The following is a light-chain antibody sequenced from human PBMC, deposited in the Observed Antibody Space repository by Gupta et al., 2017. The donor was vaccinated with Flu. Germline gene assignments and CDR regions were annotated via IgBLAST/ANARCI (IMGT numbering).Light chain of an antibody. J-gene: IGKJ2*03. CDR1: QSVSST. V-gene: IGKV3-15*01. CDR2: GAS. Sequence: EIVMPHSPAPLSVSPGERATLSCRASQSVSSTLARYQQKPGQAPRRLIYGASTRATGITARFSGSGYGTEFTLTISSLQSEDFAVYYCQQYNNWPPYSFGQGTKLEIK. CDR3: QQYNNWPPYS.